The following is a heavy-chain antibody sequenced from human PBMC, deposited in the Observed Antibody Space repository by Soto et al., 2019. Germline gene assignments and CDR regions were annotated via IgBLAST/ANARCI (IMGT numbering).Heavy chain of an antibody. J-gene: IGHJ2*01. CDR2: ISSSSSTI. CDR1: GFTFSSYS. D-gene: IGHD3-22*01. Sequence: VQLVESGGGLVQPGGSLRLSCAASGFTFSSYSMNWVRQAPGKGLEWVSYISSSSSTIYYADSVKGRFTISRDNAKNSLYLQMNSLRDEDTAVYYCARNDYYYDSSGYYYDWYFDLWGRGTLVTVSS. CDR3: ARNDYYYDSSGYYYDWYFDL. V-gene: IGHV3-48*02.